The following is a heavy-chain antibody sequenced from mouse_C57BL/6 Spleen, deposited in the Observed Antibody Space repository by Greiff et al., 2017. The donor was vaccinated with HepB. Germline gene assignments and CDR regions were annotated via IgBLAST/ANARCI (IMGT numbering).Heavy chain of an antibody. CDR2: ISNGGGST. CDR3: ARRGYGNYRYAMDY. D-gene: IGHD2-10*02. V-gene: IGHV5-12*01. CDR1: GFTFSDYY. J-gene: IGHJ4*01. Sequence: EVKLVESGGGLVQPGGSLKLSCAASGFTFSDYYMYWVRQTPEKRLEWVAYISNGGGSTYYPDSVKARFTISRDNAKNTLYLQMSRLKSEDTAMYYCARRGYGNYRYAMDYWGQGTSVTVSS.